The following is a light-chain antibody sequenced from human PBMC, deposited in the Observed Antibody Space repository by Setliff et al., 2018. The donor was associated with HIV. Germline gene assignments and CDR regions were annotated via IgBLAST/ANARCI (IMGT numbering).Light chain of an antibody. V-gene: IGLV2-14*01. CDR2: EVS. CDR1: NSDIGSYNF. J-gene: IGLJ1*01. Sequence: GQTQPASVSGSPGQSITISCTGSNSDIGSYNFVSWYQHHPGKAPKLMIYEVSNRPSGVSSRFSASRSGNTASLTISGLQTEDEADYYCSSYTNITTRVFGTGTKVTVL. CDR3: SSYTNITTRV.